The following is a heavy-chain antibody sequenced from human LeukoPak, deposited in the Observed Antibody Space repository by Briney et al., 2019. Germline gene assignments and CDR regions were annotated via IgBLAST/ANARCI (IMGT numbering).Heavy chain of an antibody. V-gene: IGHV3-15*01. Sequence: GGSLRLSCAASGFTFSNAWMSWVRQAPGKGLEWVGHIKSRTDAGTTDYAAPVKDRFSISRDDSKNTLYLQMNSLKIEDTAVYYCTIAVVGVTVWFDPWGQGTLVTVSS. CDR3: TIAVVGVTVWFDP. CDR1: GFTFSNAW. J-gene: IGHJ5*02. D-gene: IGHD3-16*01. CDR2: IKSRTDAGTT.